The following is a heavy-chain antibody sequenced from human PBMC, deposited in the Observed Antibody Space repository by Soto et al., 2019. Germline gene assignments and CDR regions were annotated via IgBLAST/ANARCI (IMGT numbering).Heavy chain of an antibody. J-gene: IGHJ6*02. V-gene: IGHV1-46*01. Sequence: QVQLVQSGAEVKKPGASVKVSCKASGYTFTSYYMHWVRRAPGQGLEWMGIINPSGGSTSYAQKFRGRVTMTRDTSTRTVYMELSSLRSEDTAVYYCARVLLPDRPCITIFGVDKPRYGMDVWGQGTTVTVSS. CDR1: GYTFTSYY. CDR2: INPSGGST. CDR3: ARVLLPDRPCITIFGVDKPRYGMDV. D-gene: IGHD3-3*01.